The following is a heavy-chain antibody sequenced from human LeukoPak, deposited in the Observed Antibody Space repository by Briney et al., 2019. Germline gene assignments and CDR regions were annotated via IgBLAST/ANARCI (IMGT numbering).Heavy chain of an antibody. CDR3: ARGGGTIFGVVTVNNWFDP. CDR1: GGSFSGYY. V-gene: IGHV4-34*01. J-gene: IGHJ5*02. CDR2: INHSGST. Sequence: PSETLSLTCAVYGGSFSGYYWSWIRQPPGKGLEWIGEINHSGSTNYNPSLTSRVTISVDTSKNQFSLKLSSVTAADTAVYYCARGGGTIFGVVTVNNWFDPWGQGTLVTVSS. D-gene: IGHD3-3*01.